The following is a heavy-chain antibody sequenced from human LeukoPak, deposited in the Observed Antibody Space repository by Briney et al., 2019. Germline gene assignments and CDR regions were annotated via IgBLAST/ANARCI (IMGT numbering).Heavy chain of an antibody. CDR1: GGSISSGDYY. D-gene: IGHD3-22*01. V-gene: IGHV4-30-4*01. CDR3: ARARSTHYDSSGYYVD. J-gene: IGHJ4*02. CDR2: IYYSGST. Sequence: SQTLSLTCTVSGGSISSGDYYWSWIRQPPGKGLEWIGYIYYSGSTYYNPSLKSRVTISVDTSKNQFSLKLSSVTAADTAVYYCARARSTHYDSSGYYVDWGQGNLVTVSS.